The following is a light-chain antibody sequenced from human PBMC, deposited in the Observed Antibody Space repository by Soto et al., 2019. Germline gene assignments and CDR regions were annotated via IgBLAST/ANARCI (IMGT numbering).Light chain of an antibody. CDR1: QSVSSN. CDR2: GAS. CDR3: QQYYSFPPT. Sequence: EIVITESPATVSVSRGERATLLCGPSQSVSSNLAWYQQKPGQAPRLLIFGASTRATGIPARFSGSGSGTEFTLTISSLQSEDFATYYCQQYYSFPPTFGQGTKVDI. J-gene: IGKJ1*01. V-gene: IGKV3-15*01.